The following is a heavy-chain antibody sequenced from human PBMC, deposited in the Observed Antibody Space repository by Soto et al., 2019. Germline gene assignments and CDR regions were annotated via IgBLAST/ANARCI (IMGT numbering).Heavy chain of an antibody. V-gene: IGHV3-23*01. CDR3: AKDTWYCSGGSCYSDSGGFDY. Sequence: EVQLLESGGGLVQPGGSLRLSCAASGFTFSSYAMSWVRQAPGKGLEWVSAISGSGGSTYYADSVKGRFTISRDNSKNTLYLQMTSLRAEDTAVYYCAKDTWYCSGGSCYSDSGGFDYWGQGTLVTVSS. CDR2: ISGSGGST. J-gene: IGHJ4*02. CDR1: GFTFSSYA. D-gene: IGHD2-15*01.